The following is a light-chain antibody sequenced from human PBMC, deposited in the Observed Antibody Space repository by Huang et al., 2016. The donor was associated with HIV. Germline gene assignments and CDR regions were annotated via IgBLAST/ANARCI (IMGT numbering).Light chain of an antibody. CDR2: DAS. Sequence: EIVMTQSPATLSVSPGERATLSCRASQNVFNKLAWYQQKPGQAPRLLIYDASTMATGFPARFTGSGSGTEFTLTISSLQSEDLGVYFCQHYNTWPPLTFGGGTKVEIK. V-gene: IGKV3-15*01. J-gene: IGKJ4*01. CDR1: QNVFNK. CDR3: QHYNTWPPLT.